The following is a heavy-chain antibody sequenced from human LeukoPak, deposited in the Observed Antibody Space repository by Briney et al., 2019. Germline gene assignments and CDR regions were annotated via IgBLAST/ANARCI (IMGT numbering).Heavy chain of an antibody. J-gene: IGHJ4*02. CDR3: ARLAWGRLDY. CDR2: IYYSGSA. CDR1: GGSLSSGDYY. D-gene: IGHD7-27*01. Sequence: SETLSLTCTVSGGSLSSGDYYWSWIRQPPGKGLEWIGYIYYSGSAYYNPSLKSRVSISVDTSKNQFSLKLSSVTAADTAVYYCARLAWGRLDYWGQGTLVTVSS. V-gene: IGHV4-30-4*01.